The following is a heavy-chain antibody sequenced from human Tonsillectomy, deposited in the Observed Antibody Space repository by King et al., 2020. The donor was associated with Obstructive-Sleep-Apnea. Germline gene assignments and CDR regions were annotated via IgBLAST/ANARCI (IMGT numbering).Heavy chain of an antibody. CDR1: GFTFSRYA. CDR2: ISESGVTT. CDR3: GKDLQLLYVGDPVDY. J-gene: IGHJ4*02. V-gene: IGHV3-23*04. Sequence: VQLVESGGGLVKPGGSLRLSCAASGFTFSRYAMTWVRQAPGKGLEWVSFISESGVTTYYADSVKGRFTVSRDNSNNTLSLQMHSLTAEDTAVYFCGKDLQLLYVGDPVDYWGQGTLVTVSS. D-gene: IGHD5-24*01.